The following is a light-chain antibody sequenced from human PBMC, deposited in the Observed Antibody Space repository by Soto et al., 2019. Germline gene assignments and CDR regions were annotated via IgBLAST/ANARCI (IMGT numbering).Light chain of an antibody. Sequence: TQSPSSVSASVGDRVTITCRASQFVSSRSLAWYQQKLGQAPRLLIYGASNRATGIPGRFSASGSGTDFTLTITPLEPEDFAVYFCQQYANSPITFGQGTRLEIK. CDR3: QQYANSPIT. CDR2: GAS. V-gene: IGKV3-20*01. CDR1: QFVSSRS. J-gene: IGKJ5*01.